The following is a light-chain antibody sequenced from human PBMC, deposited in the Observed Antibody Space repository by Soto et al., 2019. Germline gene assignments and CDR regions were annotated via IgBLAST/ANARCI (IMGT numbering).Light chain of an antibody. Sequence: QSVLTQPPSASGTPGQRVTISCSGSSSNIGSHTVSWYQQLPGAAPKLLIYNNNQRPSGVPDRFSGSKSGTSASLAISGLQSEDEADYYCATWDDSLNGWVFGGGTKLTVL. J-gene: IGLJ3*02. CDR2: NNN. CDR3: ATWDDSLNGWV. CDR1: SSNIGSHT. V-gene: IGLV1-44*01.